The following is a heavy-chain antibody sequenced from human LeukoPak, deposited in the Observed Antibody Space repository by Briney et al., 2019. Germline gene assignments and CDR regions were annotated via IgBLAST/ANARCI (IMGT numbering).Heavy chain of an antibody. Sequence: GGSLRLSCAASGFTFSNAWMSWVRQAPGKGLEWVGRIKSKTDGGTTDYAAPVKGRFTISRDNSKNTLYLQMNSLRAEDTAVYYCAKAFWTGVDVDIVATIPFDYWGQGTLVTVSS. CDR1: GFTFSNAW. CDR3: AKAFWTGVDVDIVATIPFDY. CDR2: IKSKTDGGTT. D-gene: IGHD5-12*01. V-gene: IGHV3-15*01. J-gene: IGHJ4*02.